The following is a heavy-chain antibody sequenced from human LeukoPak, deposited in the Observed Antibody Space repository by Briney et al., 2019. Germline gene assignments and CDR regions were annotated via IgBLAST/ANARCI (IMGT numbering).Heavy chain of an antibody. V-gene: IGHV3-53*01. Sequence: PGGSLRLSCAASGFTFSSNYMSWVRQAPGKGLEWVSVIYSGGSTYYADSVKGRFTISRDNSKNTLYLQMNSLRAEDTAAYYCARDQTGIVGATGFDYWGQGTLVTVSS. CDR2: IYSGGST. D-gene: IGHD1-26*01. CDR1: GFTFSSNY. J-gene: IGHJ4*02. CDR3: ARDQTGIVGATGFDY.